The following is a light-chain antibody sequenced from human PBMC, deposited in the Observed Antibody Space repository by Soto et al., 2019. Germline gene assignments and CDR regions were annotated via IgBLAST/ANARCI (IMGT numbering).Light chain of an antibody. Sequence: DIHMTQSPSSLSVSVGDRVTITCRTSQNINAWLAWYQQRPGQAPKLLIYDASTVQSGVPPRFSGSGSGTEFTLTISSLQPDDSAIYYWQHYSLYSPWTFGQGTKVEIK. CDR1: QNINAW. CDR3: QHYSLYSPWT. CDR2: DAS. J-gene: IGKJ1*01. V-gene: IGKV1-5*01.